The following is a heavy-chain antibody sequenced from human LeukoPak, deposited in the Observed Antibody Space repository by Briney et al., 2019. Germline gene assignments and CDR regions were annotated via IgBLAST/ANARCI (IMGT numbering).Heavy chain of an antibody. J-gene: IGHJ4*02. D-gene: IGHD6-19*01. V-gene: IGHV4-61*02. CDR3: ARGRSGSSSGWPKRYYFDY. CDR2: IYTSGST. CDR1: GYSISSGYY. Sequence: SETLSLTCTVSGYSISSGYYWSWIRQPAGKGLEWIGRIYTSGSTNYNPSLKSRVTISADTSRNHFSLNLSSVTAADTAVYYCARGRSGSSSGWPKRYYFDYWGQGTLVTVSS.